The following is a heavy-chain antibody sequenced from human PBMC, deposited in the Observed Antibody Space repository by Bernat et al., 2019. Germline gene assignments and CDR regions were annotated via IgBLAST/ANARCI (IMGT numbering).Heavy chain of an antibody. Sequence: VQLVQSGAEVKKPGASVKVSCKASGYTFTIYGITWVRQAPGQGLEWMGWISAYNGDTKYAQKFQGRVTMTTDTSTSTAYMDLRSLRSDDTAVYYCARRTTDNAFDIWGQGTMVTVSS. CDR2: ISAYNGDT. CDR3: ARRTTDNAFDI. D-gene: IGHD4-11*01. CDR1: GYTFTIYG. J-gene: IGHJ3*02. V-gene: IGHV1-18*04.